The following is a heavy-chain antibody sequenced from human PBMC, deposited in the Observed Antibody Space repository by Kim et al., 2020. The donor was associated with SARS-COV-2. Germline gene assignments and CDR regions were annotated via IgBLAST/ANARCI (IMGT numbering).Heavy chain of an antibody. CDR2: IYYSGCT. CDR1: GGSISSSSYY. J-gene: IGHJ5*01. Sequence: SETLSLTCTVSGGSISSSSYYWGWIRQPPGKGLEWIGSIYYSGCTYYNPSLKSRVTISVDTSKNQFSLKLSSVTAADTAVYYCARQGPMVRGVMNFIWF. D-gene: IGHD3-10*01. V-gene: IGHV4-39*01. CDR3: ARQGPMVRGVMNFIWF.